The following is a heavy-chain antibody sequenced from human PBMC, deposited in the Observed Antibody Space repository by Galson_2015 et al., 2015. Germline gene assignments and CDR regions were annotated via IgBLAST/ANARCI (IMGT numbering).Heavy chain of an antibody. Sequence: CAISGDSVSSHTASWNWIRKSPSRGLEWLGRTYYRSKWFKEYAVSVKSRITINADTSKNQFSLQLNSVTPEDTAVYYCARWGGVDYWSPGTLVTVSS. CDR1: GDSVSSHTAS. CDR3: ARWGGVDY. J-gene: IGHJ4*02. V-gene: IGHV6-1*01. D-gene: IGHD3-10*01. CDR2: TYYRSKWFK.